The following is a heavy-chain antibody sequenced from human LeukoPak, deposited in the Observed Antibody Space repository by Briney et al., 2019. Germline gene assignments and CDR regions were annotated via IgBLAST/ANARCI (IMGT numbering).Heavy chain of an antibody. CDR2: IYYSGST. D-gene: IGHD2-2*01. Sequence: SETLSLTCTVSGGSVSSGSYYWSWIRQPPGKGLEWIGYIYYSGSTNYNPSLKSRVTISVDTSKNQFSLKLSSVTAAGTAVYYCAMRGYCSSTSCPDYGRMDVWGKGTTVTVSS. CDR3: AMRGYCSSTSCPDYGRMDV. J-gene: IGHJ6*04. CDR1: GGSVSSGSYY. V-gene: IGHV4-61*01.